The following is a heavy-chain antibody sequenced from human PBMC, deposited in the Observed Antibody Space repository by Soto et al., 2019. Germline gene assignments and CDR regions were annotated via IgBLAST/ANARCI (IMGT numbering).Heavy chain of an antibody. Sequence: PGGSLRLSCAASGLTFSSYGMSWVRQAPGKGPEWVSSISSSSSYIYYADSVKGRFTISRDNAKNSLYLQMNSLRSEDTAVYYCARVKSLYYYYGMDVWGQGTTVTVSS. V-gene: IGHV3-21*04. J-gene: IGHJ6*02. CDR3: ARVKSLYYYYGMDV. CDR1: GLTFSSYG. CDR2: ISSSSSYI.